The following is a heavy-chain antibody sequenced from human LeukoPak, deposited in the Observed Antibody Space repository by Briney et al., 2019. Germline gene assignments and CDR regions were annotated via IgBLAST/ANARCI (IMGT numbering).Heavy chain of an antibody. CDR2: INRSGST. D-gene: IGHD2-2*01. J-gene: IGHJ4*02. CDR3: ARRRGYCSSTSCAYYFDY. V-gene: IGHV4-34*01. Sequence: SEILSLTCAVYGGSFSGYYWSWIRQPPGKGLEWIGEINRSGSTNYNPSLKSRVTISVDTSKNQFSLKLSSVTAADTAVYYCARRRGYCSSTSCAYYFDYWGQGTLVTVSS. CDR1: GGSFSGYY.